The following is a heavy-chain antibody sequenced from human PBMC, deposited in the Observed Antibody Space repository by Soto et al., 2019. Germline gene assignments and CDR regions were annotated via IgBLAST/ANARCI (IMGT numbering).Heavy chain of an antibody. CDR2: IYYSGST. CDR3: ARGGDTAYGMDV. D-gene: IGHD5-18*01. CDR1: GGSISSGGYY. Sequence: PSETLSLTCTVSGGSISSGGYYWSWLRQHPGKGLEWIGYIYYSGSTYYNPSLKSRVTISVDTSKNQFSLKLSSVTAADTAVYYCARGGDTAYGMDVWGQGTTVTVSS. J-gene: IGHJ6*02. V-gene: IGHV4-31*03.